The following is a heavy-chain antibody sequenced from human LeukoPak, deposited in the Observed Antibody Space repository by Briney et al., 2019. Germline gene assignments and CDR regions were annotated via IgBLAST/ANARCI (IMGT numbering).Heavy chain of an antibody. CDR2: IRFDGSDK. J-gene: IGHJ4*02. Sequence: PGGSLRLSCAASGFTFSSYWMNWLRQAPGKGPEWVAFIRFDGSDKYYADSVKGRFTISRDDSKNTLYLQMNSLRPEDTAVYHCTKSDTSGYRTYHFNYWGQGTLVTVSS. V-gene: IGHV3-30*02. CDR1: GFTFSSYW. D-gene: IGHD3-22*01. CDR3: TKSDTSGYRTYHFNY.